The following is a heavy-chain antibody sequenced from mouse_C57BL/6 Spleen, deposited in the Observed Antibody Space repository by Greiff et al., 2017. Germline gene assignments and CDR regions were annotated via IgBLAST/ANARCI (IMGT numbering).Heavy chain of an antibody. CDR1: GYTFTSYG. D-gene: IGHD3-2*02. V-gene: IGHV1-81*01. Sequence: QVQLQQSGAELARPGASVKLSCKASGYTFTSYGISWVKQRTGQGLEWIGEIYPRSGNTYYNEKFKGKATLTADKSSSTAYMELRSLTSEDTAVYFCAKLRLTNYLDYWGQGTTRTVSA. J-gene: IGHJ2*01. CDR2: IYPRSGNT. CDR3: AKLRLTNYLDY.